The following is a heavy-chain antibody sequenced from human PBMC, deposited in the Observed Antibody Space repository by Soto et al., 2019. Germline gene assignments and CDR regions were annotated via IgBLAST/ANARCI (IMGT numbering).Heavy chain of an antibody. CDR3: AKDLVLNDAFDI. J-gene: IGHJ3*02. CDR1: GFTFSSYA. D-gene: IGHD6-13*01. CDR2: ISGSGGST. V-gene: IGHV3-23*01. Sequence: GGSLRLSCAASGFTFSSYAMSWVRQAPGKGLEWVSAISGSGGSTYYADSVKGRFTISIDNSKNTLYLQMNSLRAEDTAVYYCAKDLVLNDAFDIWGQGTMVTVSS.